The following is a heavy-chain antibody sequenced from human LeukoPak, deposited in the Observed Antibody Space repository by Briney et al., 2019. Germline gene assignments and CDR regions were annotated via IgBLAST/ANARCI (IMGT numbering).Heavy chain of an antibody. CDR2: INHSGST. V-gene: IGHV4-34*01. D-gene: IGHD2-2*01. J-gene: IGHJ6*03. CDR3: ARVFRGYCSSTSCPLKGHYYYYYYMDV. Sequence: PSETLSLTCAAYGGSFSGYYWSWIRQPPGKGLEWIGEINHSGSTNYNPSLKSRVTISVDTSKNQFSLKLSSVTAADTAVYYCARVFRGYCSSTSCPLKGHYYYYYYMDVWGKGTTVTVSS. CDR1: GGSFSGYY.